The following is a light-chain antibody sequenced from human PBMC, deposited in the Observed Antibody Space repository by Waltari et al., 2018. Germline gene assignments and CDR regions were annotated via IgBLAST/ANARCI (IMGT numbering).Light chain of an antibody. Sequence: DIVMTQSPDSLAVSLGERATINCKSSQSVLYSSNNKNYLAWYQQKPGQPPKLLIYWASTRESGVPDRFSGSGSGTDVTLTISSLQAEDGAVYYCQQYYSTLSLTVGGGTKVEIK. J-gene: IGKJ4*01. CDR1: QSVLYSSNNKNY. CDR2: WAS. CDR3: QQYYSTLSLT. V-gene: IGKV4-1*01.